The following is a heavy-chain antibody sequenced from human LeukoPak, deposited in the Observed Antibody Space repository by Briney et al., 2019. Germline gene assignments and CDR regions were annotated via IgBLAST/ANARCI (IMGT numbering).Heavy chain of an antibody. J-gene: IGHJ4*02. V-gene: IGHV4-30-4*08. CDR2: IYYSGST. CDR1: GGSISSGDNY. D-gene: IGHD6-13*01. Sequence: SETLSLTCTVSGGSISSGDNYWSWIRQPPGKGLEWIGYIYYSGSTYYNPSLKSRVTISVDTSKNQFSLKLSSVTAADTAVYYCARGIAAAGHHFDYWGQGTLVTVSS. CDR3: ARGIAAAGHHFDY.